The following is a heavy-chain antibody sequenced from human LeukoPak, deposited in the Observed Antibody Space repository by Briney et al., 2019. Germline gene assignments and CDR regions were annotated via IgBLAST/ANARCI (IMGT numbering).Heavy chain of an antibody. D-gene: IGHD1-14*01. J-gene: IGHJ4*02. CDR3: ASSLTHFDY. V-gene: IGHV3-48*04. CDR2: ISSSGSTI. CDR1: GFTFSGYW. Sequence: PGGSLRLSCAASGFTFSGYWMHWVRQAPGKGLEWVSYISSSGSTIYYADSVKGRFTISRDNAKSSLYLQMSSLRGEDTAVYYCASSLTHFDYWGQGTLVTVSS.